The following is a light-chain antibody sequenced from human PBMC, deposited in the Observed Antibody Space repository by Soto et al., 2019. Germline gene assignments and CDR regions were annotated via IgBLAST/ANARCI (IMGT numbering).Light chain of an antibody. Sequence: DIQMPQSPSSLSASVGDRVTITCRATQSISNYLNWYQQKPGKAPKLLIYAASSMQSGVPSRFSGSGSETDVTLTISSLQPADSATYYWQQSFSPLWTFGQGTKVEV. CDR2: AAS. CDR3: QQSFSPLWT. V-gene: IGKV1-39*01. CDR1: QSISNY. J-gene: IGKJ1*01.